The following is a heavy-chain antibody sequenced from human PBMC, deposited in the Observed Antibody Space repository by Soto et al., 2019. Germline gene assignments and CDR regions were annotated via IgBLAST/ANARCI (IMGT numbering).Heavy chain of an antibody. Sequence: EVQLVESGGGLVQPGGSLRLSCAASGFTFSSYEMNWVRQAPGKGLEWVSYISSSGSTIYYADSVKGRFTISRDNAKNSLYLQMNSLRAEDTAVYYCARSRSSGYHHPYFDYWGQGTLVTVSS. D-gene: IGHD3-22*01. J-gene: IGHJ4*02. CDR3: ARSRSSGYHHPYFDY. CDR1: GFTFSSYE. CDR2: ISSSGSTI. V-gene: IGHV3-48*03.